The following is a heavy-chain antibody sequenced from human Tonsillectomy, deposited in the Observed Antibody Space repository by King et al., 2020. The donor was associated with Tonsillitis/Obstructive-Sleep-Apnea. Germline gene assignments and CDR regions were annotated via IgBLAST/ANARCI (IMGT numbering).Heavy chain of an antibody. D-gene: IGHD2-21*02. J-gene: IGHJ6*02. CDR1: GFTFTAYY. CDR3: ARERDHDLDV. V-gene: IGHV1-2*02. Sequence: VQLVESGAEVKKPGASVKVSCKASGFTFTAYYMHWVRQAPGQGLEWMGWINPTSGDTNYAQKFQGRVTMTTDTSINTAYMELSRLRSDDTAVYYCARERDHDLDVWGQGTTVTVSS. CDR2: INPTSGDT.